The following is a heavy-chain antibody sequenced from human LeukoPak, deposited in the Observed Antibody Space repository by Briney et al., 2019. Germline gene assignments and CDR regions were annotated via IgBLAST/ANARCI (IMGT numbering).Heavy chain of an antibody. Sequence: GGSLRLSCAASGFTLSTYGMHWVRQAPGKGLEWVTFISYEGTIKRYADSVKGRFTISRDNSKNTLYLQMSSLRVDDTALYYCAREYDLVTGLDYWGQGTLVTVSS. CDR1: GFTLSTYG. CDR2: ISYEGTIK. V-gene: IGHV3-30*03. J-gene: IGHJ4*02. D-gene: IGHD3-9*01. CDR3: AREYDLVTGLDY.